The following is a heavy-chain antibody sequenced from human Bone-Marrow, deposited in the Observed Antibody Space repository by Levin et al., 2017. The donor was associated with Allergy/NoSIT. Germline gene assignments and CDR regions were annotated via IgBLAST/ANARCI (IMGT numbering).Heavy chain of an antibody. V-gene: IGHV3-13*04. Sequence: SCAASGFTFSSYDMHWVRQATGRGLEWVSAIGTAADSYYSGSVKGRFTVSRDNAKNSFYLQMNSLRAGDTAVYYCARVALPRYCTSTSCYDSEYYFDYWGQGTLVTVSS. J-gene: IGHJ4*02. CDR3: ARVALPRYCTSTSCYDSEYYFDY. D-gene: IGHD2-2*01. CDR2: IGTAADS. CDR1: GFTFSSYD.